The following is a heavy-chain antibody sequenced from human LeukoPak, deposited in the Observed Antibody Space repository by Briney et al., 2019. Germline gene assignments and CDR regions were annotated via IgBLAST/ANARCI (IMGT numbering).Heavy chain of an antibody. J-gene: IGHJ4*02. D-gene: IGHD3-10*01. CDR3: AISSITMVRGVTRAFFDY. Sequence: SETLSLTCAVYGGSFSGYYWSWIRQPPRKGLEWIGEINHSGSTNYNPSLKSRVTISVDTSKNQFSLKLSSVTAADTAVYYCAISSITMVRGVTRAFFDYWGQGTLFTVSS. CDR1: GGSFSGYY. V-gene: IGHV4-34*01. CDR2: INHSGST.